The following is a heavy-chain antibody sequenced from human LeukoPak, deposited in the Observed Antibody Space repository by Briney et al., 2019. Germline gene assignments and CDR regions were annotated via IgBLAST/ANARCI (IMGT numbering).Heavy chain of an antibody. Sequence: GASVKVSCKASGYTFTSYDINWVRQATGQGLEWMGGMNPNSGNTGYAQKFQGRVTMTRNTSISTAYMELSSLRSEDTAVYYCARTTRENYDFWSGYYTTPYYYYYMDVWGKGTTVTVSS. CDR3: ARTTRENYDFWSGYYTTPYYYYYMDV. D-gene: IGHD3-3*01. V-gene: IGHV1-8*01. CDR2: MNPNSGNT. CDR1: GYTFTSYD. J-gene: IGHJ6*03.